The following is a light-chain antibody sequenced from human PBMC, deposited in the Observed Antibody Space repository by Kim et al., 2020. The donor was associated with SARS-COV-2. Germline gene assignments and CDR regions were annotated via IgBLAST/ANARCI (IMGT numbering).Light chain of an antibody. V-gene: IGLV2-14*03. CDR2: DVT. J-gene: IGLJ3*02. CDR3: ASYTSSNSRV. CDR1: SNEIGLYNY. Sequence: GQSITISCTGTSNEIGLYNYVAWYQLHPGTAPKLLIYDVTKRPSGVSDRFAGSKSGNTASLSISGLQTEDESEYFCASYTSSNSRVFGGGTQLTVL.